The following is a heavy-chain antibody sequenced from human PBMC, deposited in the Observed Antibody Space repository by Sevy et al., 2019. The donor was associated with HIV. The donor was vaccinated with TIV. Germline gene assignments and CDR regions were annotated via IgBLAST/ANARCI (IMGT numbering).Heavy chain of an antibody. CDR3: ARSSSAYPYHFDY. CDR1: GGSISTDLYS. J-gene: IGHJ4*02. CDR2: IFHSGNT. V-gene: IGHV4-30-2*01. Sequence: SDTLSLTCAVSGGSISTDLYSWNWIRQPPGKGLEWIGYIFHSGNTYYNPSLKCRVTISIDRSKNQFSLNLSSVTAADTAVYYCARSSSAYPYHFDYWGQGTLVTVSS.